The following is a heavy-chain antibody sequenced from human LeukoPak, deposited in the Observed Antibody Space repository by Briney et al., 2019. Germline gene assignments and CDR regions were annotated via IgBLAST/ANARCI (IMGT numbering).Heavy chain of an antibody. Sequence: GGSLRLSCAASGFTFSSSTMSWVRQAPGKGLEWFSAISNNGGYTYYADSVQGRFTISRDNSKSTLCLQMNSLRAEDTAVYYCAKQLGYCSDGSCYFPYWGQGTLVTVSS. J-gene: IGHJ4*02. CDR2: ISNNGGYT. CDR1: GFTFSSST. D-gene: IGHD2-15*01. V-gene: IGHV3-23*01. CDR3: AKQLGYCSDGSCYFPY.